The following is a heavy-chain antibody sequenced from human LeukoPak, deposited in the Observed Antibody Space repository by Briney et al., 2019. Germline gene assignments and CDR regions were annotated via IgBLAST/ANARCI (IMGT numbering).Heavy chain of an antibody. Sequence: SETLSLTCTVSGGSISSGSYYWSWIRQPAGKGLEWIGRIYTSGSTNYNPSLKSRVTISVDTSKNQFSLKLSSVTAADTAVYYCARDHGFKSSGYYYYYYMDVWGKGTTVTVSS. J-gene: IGHJ6*03. V-gene: IGHV4-61*02. CDR2: IYTSGST. D-gene: IGHD3-22*01. CDR3: ARDHGFKSSGYYYYYYMDV. CDR1: GGSISSGSYY.